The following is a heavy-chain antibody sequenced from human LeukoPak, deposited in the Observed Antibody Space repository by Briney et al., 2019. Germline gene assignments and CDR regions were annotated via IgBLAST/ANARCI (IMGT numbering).Heavy chain of an antibody. J-gene: IGHJ4*02. CDR3: AKGQDQYGGYAAFDY. CDR2: IKQDGSEK. CDR1: GFTFSSYW. D-gene: IGHD5-12*01. V-gene: IGHV3-7*03. Sequence: QPGGSLRLSCAASGFTFSSYWMSWVRQAPGKGLEWVANIKQDGSEKYYVDSVKGRFTISRDNAKNSLYLQMNSLRAEDTAVYYCAKGQDQYGGYAAFDYWGQGTLVTVSS.